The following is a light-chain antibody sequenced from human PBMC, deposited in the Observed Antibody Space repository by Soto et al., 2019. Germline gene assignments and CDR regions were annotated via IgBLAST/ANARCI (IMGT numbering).Light chain of an antibody. CDR1: TSNIWAGYD. Sequence: QSVLTQPPSVSGAPGQRGTISFAGSTSNIWAGYDVHWYQQLPGKAPKVLVYENDKRPSGVPGRFSGSKSGTSGSLAITGLQAEYEADYYCQSYDRDLAHVVFGGGTKLTVL. CDR3: QSYDRDLAHVV. CDR2: END. J-gene: IGLJ2*01. V-gene: IGLV1-40*01.